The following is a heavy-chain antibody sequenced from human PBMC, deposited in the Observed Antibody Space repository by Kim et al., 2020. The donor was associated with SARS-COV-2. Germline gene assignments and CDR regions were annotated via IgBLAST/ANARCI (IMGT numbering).Heavy chain of an antibody. CDR3: AKEYISAANDY. J-gene: IGHJ4*02. CDR2: T. D-gene: IGHD5-12*01. V-gene: IGHV3-23*01. Sequence: TYYADSVKGRFTISRDNSKNTLYLQMNSLRAEDTAVYYCAKEYISAANDYWGQGTLVTVSS.